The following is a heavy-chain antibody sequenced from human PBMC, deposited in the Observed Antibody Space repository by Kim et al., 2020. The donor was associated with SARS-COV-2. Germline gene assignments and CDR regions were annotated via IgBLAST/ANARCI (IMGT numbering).Heavy chain of an antibody. J-gene: IGHJ4*02. CDR3: AREGGGSYLECVGDY. V-gene: IGHV3-48*02. Sequence: DSVKGRFTISRDNAKNSLYLQMNSLRDEDTAVYYCAREGGGSYLECVGDYWGQGTLVTVSS. D-gene: IGHD1-26*01.